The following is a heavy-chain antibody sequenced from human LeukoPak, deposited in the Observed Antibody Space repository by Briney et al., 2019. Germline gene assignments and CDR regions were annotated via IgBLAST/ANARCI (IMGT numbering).Heavy chain of an antibody. V-gene: IGHV4-4*02. J-gene: IGHJ4*02. CDR1: GGSISSSNW. CDR3: ARARAGNYYGSGSYYPPGY. CDR2: IYYSGST. D-gene: IGHD3-10*01. Sequence: TSETLSLTCAVSGGSISSSNWWSWVRQPPGKGLEWIGSIYYSGSTNYNPSLKSRVTISVDTSKNQFSLKLSSVTAADTAVYYCARARAGNYYGSGSYYPPGYWGQGTLVTVSS.